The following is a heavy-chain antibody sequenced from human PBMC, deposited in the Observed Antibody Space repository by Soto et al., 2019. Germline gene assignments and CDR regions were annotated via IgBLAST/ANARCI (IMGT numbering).Heavy chain of an antibody. J-gene: IGHJ4*02. CDR3: ARGRISGSYLRPADY. Sequence: GGSLRLSCAASGFTFSSYAMHWVRQAPGKGLEWVAVISYDGKNKYYADSVKGRFTISRDNSDNTLYVQMNSLRTEDTAVYYCARGRISGSYLRPADYWGQGTLVTVSP. D-gene: IGHD3-10*01. CDR2: ISYDGKNK. CDR1: GFTFSSYA. V-gene: IGHV3-30*04.